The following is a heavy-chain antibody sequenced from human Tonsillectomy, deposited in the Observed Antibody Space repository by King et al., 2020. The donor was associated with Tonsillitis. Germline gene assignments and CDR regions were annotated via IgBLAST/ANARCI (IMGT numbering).Heavy chain of an antibody. V-gene: IGHV4-61*02. CDR2: MYTSGSA. D-gene: IGHD6-13*01. CDR1: GGSINSGSYS. Sequence: VQLQESGPGLVKPSQTLSLTCTVSGGSINSGSYSWGWIRQPAGRGLEWIGRMYTSGSASYNPSLKNRATLSVDTSKNQFSRKRSSVTAADTAIYYCASRAATDYWGQGVLVPVSS. CDR3: ASRAATDY. J-gene: IGHJ4*02.